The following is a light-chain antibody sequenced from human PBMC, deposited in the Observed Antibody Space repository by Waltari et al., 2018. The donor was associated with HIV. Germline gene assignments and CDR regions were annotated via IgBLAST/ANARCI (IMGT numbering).Light chain of an antibody. Sequence: EIVMTQSPATLSVSPGERATLSCRASQSVSSNLVWYQQKPGQAPRLLIYGASTRATGIPARFSGSGSGTEFTLTISSLQSEEFAVYYCQQYNNWGTFGQGTKVEIK. CDR1: QSVSSN. J-gene: IGKJ1*01. CDR2: GAS. V-gene: IGKV3-15*01. CDR3: QQYNNWGT.